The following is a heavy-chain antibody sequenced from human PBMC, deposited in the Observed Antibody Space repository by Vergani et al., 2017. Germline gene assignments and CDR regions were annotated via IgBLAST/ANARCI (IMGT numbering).Heavy chain of an antibody. Sequence: QVQLKESGPGLVGPSETLSLTCTVSGGPFSGGSHYWSWIRQSAGKGLEWIGRNYNTGGTNYDPSLKTRVTMSVDTSKNQFSLKLASVTAADTAIYYCARFSSGFVAWGPGTPVTVSS. J-gene: IGHJ4*02. CDR3: ARFSSGFVA. CDR2: NYNTGGT. CDR1: GGPFSGGSHY. D-gene: IGHD5-12*01. V-gene: IGHV4-61*02.